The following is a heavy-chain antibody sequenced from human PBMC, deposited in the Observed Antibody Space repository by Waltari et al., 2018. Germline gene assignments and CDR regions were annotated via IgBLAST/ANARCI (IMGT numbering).Heavy chain of an antibody. CDR1: GGSFSGYY. CDR2: INHSRST. Sequence: QVQLQQWGAGLLKPSETLSLTCAVYGGSFSGYYWSWIRQPPGKGLEWIGEINHSRSTHYSPSRKRRVTISIDTSKNQCSLKLTSVTAADTAVYYCARREDYYDSGGFLPLWGQGTLVTVSS. J-gene: IGHJ4*02. D-gene: IGHD3-22*01. CDR3: ARREDYYDSGGFLPL. V-gene: IGHV4-34*01.